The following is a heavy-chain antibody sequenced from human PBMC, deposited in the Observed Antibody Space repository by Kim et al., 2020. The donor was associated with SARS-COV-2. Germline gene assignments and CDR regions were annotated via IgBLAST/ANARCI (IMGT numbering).Heavy chain of an antibody. D-gene: IGHD3-3*01. J-gene: IGHJ4*02. V-gene: IGHV3-11*05. CDR3: ARAGFGVVIIHFDS. Sequence: ADSVKGGFTISRDNAKNSLFLQMNSLRAEDTAVYYCARAGFGVVIIHFDSWGQGTLVTVSS.